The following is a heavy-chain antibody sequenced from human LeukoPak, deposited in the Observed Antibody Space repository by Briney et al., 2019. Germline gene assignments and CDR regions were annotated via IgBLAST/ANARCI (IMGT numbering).Heavy chain of an antibody. Sequence: SVKVSCKASGGTFSSYAISWVRQAPGQGLEWMGRIIPIFGTANYAQNFQGRVTITTDESTSTAYMELSSLRSEDTAVYSCARGLSWGSEEFDYWGQGTLVTVSS. CDR1: GGTFSSYA. CDR2: IIPIFGTA. CDR3: ARGLSWGSEEFDY. D-gene: IGHD7-27*01. V-gene: IGHV1-69*05. J-gene: IGHJ4*02.